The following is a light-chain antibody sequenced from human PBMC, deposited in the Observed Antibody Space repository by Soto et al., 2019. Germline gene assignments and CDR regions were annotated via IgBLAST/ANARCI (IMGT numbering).Light chain of an antibody. V-gene: IGKV3-20*01. J-gene: IGKJ3*01. CDR1: QSVSSSY. Sequence: EIVLTQSPGTLSLSPGERATLSCRASQSVSSSYLAWYQQKPGQAPRLLIYGASIRATGIADRFSSSGSGRDFTLTISRLEPEDFAVYYCQQYGSSLLFTFGPGTKVDIK. CDR3: QQYGSSLLFT. CDR2: GAS.